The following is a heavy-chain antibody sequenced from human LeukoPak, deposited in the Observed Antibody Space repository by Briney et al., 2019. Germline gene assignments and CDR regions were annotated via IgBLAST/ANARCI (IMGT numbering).Heavy chain of an antibody. CDR3: ARVPMSRGPQNSYFDS. V-gene: IGHV3-23*01. J-gene: IGHJ4*02. Sequence: GGSLRLSCVASGFTFNNYAMCWVRQAPGKGLEWVSAIIRSGGSTYYADSVSGRFTISRDNSKNTVSLLMNSLGLEDTATYFCARVPMSRGPQNSYFDSWGQGTLVVVSS. CDR1: GFTFNNYA. CDR2: IIRSGGST. D-gene: IGHD1-1*01.